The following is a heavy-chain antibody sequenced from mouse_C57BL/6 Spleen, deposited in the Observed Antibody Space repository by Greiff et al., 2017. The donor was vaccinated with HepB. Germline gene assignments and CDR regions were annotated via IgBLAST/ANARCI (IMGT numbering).Heavy chain of an antibody. CDR1: GFTFSDYG. CDR2: ISSGSSTI. Sequence: DVKLVESGGGLVKPGGSLKLSCAASGFTFSDYGMHWVRQAPEKGLEWVAYISSGSSTIYYADTVKGRFTISRDNAKNTLFLQMTSLRSEDTAMYYCARPYYGNYEFAYWGQGTLVTVSA. CDR3: ARPYYGNYEFAY. D-gene: IGHD2-10*01. J-gene: IGHJ3*01. V-gene: IGHV5-17*01.